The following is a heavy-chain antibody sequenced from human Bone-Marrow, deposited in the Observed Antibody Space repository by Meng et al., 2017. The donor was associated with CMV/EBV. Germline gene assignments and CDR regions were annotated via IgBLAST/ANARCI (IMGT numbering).Heavy chain of an antibody. D-gene: IGHD6-6*01. CDR3: ARKPELVGFDY. J-gene: IGHJ4*02. Sequence: CAASGVTVSSYAMHWVRKAPGKGLEWGAVKSNDGSNKYDADSVKGRFTISRDNSKNTLYLQMNSLRAEDTAVYYCARKPELVGFDYWGQGTLVTVSS. CDR2: KSNDGSNK. V-gene: IGHV3-30*04. CDR1: GVTVSSYA.